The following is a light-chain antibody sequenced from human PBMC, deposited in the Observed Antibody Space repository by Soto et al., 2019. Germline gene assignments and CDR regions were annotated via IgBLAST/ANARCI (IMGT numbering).Light chain of an antibody. CDR3: QQYGSSPMP. J-gene: IGKJ5*01. Sequence: EVVLTQSPDTLSLSPGERATLSCRSSQSVSTNSLAWYQQKPGQAPRLLIYGASTRATDIPPSFTGSGSGTDFTLTISRLEPEDFAVYYCQQYGSSPMPFGQGTRLEIK. CDR2: GAS. V-gene: IGKV3-20*01. CDR1: QSVSTNS.